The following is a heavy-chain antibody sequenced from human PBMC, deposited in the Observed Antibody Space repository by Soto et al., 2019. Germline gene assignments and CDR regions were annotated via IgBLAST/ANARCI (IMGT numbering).Heavy chain of an antibody. CDR1: GYTFNSYY. CDR3: ARDLAKGGGSAGFDY. CDR2: INPSGGST. V-gene: IGHV1-46*02. D-gene: IGHD1-26*01. J-gene: IGHJ4*02. Sequence: ASVRRSLSASGYTFNSYYRRRVRQTPKQGLEWMGIINPSGGSTSYAQKFQGRVTMTRDTSLSTVYMTLTRLTSDDTAVYYCARDLAKGGGSAGFDYWGQGTLVTVSS.